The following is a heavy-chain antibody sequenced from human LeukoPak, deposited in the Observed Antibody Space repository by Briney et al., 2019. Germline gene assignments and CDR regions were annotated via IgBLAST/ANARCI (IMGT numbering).Heavy chain of an antibody. J-gene: IGHJ4*02. V-gene: IGHV1-69*05. CDR3: ARDGIAVAGTSGSDY. CDR1: GGAFSSYA. Sequence: GASVKVSCKASGGAFSSYAISWVRPAPGQGLEWMGGIIPIFGTANYAQRFQGRVTITTDESTSTAYMELSSLRSEDTAVYYCARDGIAVAGTSGSDYWGQGTLVTVSS. D-gene: IGHD6-19*01. CDR2: IIPIFGTA.